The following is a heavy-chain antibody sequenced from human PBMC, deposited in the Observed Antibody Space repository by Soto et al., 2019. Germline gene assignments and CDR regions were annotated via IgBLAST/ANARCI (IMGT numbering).Heavy chain of an antibody. J-gene: IGHJ4*02. Sequence: EVHLVESGGGLVQPGGSLRLSCATSGFTFRSYWMTWVRQAPGKGLEWVASIKQDGSEDHYVDSVKGRFTISRDTAENSLSLQLNSLKVDDTAVYYCATDPGRRIDYWCPGTLVTVPS. CDR3: ATDPGRRIDY. CDR1: GFTFRSYW. V-gene: IGHV3-7*03. D-gene: IGHD1-1*01. CDR2: IKQDGSED.